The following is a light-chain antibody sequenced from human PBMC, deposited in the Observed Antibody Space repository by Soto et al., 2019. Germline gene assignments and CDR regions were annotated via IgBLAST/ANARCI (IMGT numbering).Light chain of an antibody. Sequence: DVVMTQSPLSLPVTLGQPASISCWSSQSLSYSDGNIYLNWFHQRPGQSPRRLIYKVFNRDSGVPDIFSGSGSGTDFTLKISRVEAEDVGIYYCMQGTHRPITFGGGTKVEIK. CDR1: QSLSYSDGNIY. V-gene: IGKV2-30*01. CDR2: KVF. J-gene: IGKJ4*01. CDR3: MQGTHRPIT.